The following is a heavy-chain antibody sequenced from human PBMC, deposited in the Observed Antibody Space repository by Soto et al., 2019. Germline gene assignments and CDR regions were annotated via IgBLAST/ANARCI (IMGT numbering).Heavy chain of an antibody. D-gene: IGHD5-12*01. CDR2: ISAYNGNT. J-gene: IGHJ6*02. CDR3: ARDKATGYYYYYGMDV. Sequence: ASVKVSCKASGYTFTSYGIRWVRQAPGQGLEWMGWISAYNGNTNYAQKLQVRVTMTTDTSTRTAYMELRSLRSDDTAVYYCARDKATGYYYYYGMDVWGQGTTVTVSS. V-gene: IGHV1-18*01. CDR1: GYTFTSYG.